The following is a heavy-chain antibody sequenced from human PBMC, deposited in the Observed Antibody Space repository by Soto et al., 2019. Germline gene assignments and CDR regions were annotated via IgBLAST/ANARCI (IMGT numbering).Heavy chain of an antibody. J-gene: IGHJ4*02. CDR2: IYWDDDK. Sequence: XWPTLMHPPQTLPLTCTFSLFSLITGGLGVGWIRQPPGKALEWLALIYWDDDKRYSPSLKSRLTITKDTSKNQVVLTMTNMDPVDTATYYCANPVEATGLRIFDCWGQGTLVTDSS. V-gene: IGHV2-5*02. D-gene: IGHD6-13*01. CDR1: LFSLITGGLG. CDR3: ANPVEATGLRIFDC.